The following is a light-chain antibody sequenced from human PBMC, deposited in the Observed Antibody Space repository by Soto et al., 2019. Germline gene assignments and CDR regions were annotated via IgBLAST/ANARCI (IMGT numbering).Light chain of an antibody. CDR1: SSDVGSYNL. CDR2: EGS. J-gene: IGLJ1*01. CDR3: CSYASSSTLYV. V-gene: IGLV2-23*01. Sequence: QSVLTQPASVSGSPGQSITISCTGTSSDVGSYNLVSWYQQHPGKAPKLMIYEGSKRPSGVSNRFSGSKSGNTASLTISGLQAEDEADYYCCSYASSSTLYVFGTGTKV.